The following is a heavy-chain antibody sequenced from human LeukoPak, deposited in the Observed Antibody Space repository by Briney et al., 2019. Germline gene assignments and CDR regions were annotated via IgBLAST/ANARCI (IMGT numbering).Heavy chain of an antibody. V-gene: IGHV3-11*01. CDR2: ITNSGTTI. J-gene: IGHJ1*01. D-gene: IGHD3-9*01. CDR1: GFTFTDYY. Sequence: GGSLRLSCAASGFTFTDYYMSWIRQAPGKGLEWVSYITNSGTTIYYAGSVKGRFTISRDNAKNSLYLQMNSLRAEDTAVYYCARDGHYDILTGYFQDWGQGTLVTVSS. CDR3: ARDGHYDILTGYFQD.